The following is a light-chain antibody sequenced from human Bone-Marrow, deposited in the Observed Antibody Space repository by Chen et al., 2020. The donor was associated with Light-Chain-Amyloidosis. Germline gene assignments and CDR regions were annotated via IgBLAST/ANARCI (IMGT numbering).Light chain of an antibody. CDR1: SSDVGTYNL. J-gene: IGLJ3*02. V-gene: IGLV2-23*01. CDR2: EAK. CDR3: CSYAGRGKM. Sequence: QSALTQPASVSGSPGPSIPISCPGSSSDVGTYNLVSWYQHHPGKAPKLLIYEAKKRPSGVSNRFSGSRSGYTASLTISGLQAEDEADYYCCSYAGRGKMFGGGTKLTVL.